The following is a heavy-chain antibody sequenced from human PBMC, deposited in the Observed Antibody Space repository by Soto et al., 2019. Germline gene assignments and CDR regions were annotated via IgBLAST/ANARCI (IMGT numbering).Heavy chain of an antibody. CDR2: IWYDGSNK. CDR3: ARSFYSILTGYYSNYFDY. CDR1: GFTFSSYG. V-gene: IGHV3-33*01. D-gene: IGHD3-9*01. Sequence: PGGSLRLSCAASGFTFSSYGMHWVRQAPGKGLEWVAVIWYDGSNKYYADSVKGRFTISRDNSKNTLYLQMNNLRAEDTAIYYCARSFYSILTGYYSNYFDYWGQGTLVTVSS. J-gene: IGHJ4*02.